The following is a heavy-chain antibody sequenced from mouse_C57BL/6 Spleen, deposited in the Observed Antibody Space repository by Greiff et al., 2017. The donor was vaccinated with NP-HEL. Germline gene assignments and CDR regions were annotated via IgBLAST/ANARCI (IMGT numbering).Heavy chain of an antibody. Sequence: VQLQQSGAELVKPGASVKISCKASGYAFSSYWMNWVKQRPGKGLEWIGQIYPGDGDTNYNGKFKGKATLTADKSSSTAYMQLSSLTSEDSAVYFCARGDYGSSSVDVWGTGTTVTVSS. CDR1: GYAFSSYW. J-gene: IGHJ1*03. CDR2: IYPGDGDT. CDR3: ARGDYGSSSVDV. D-gene: IGHD1-1*01. V-gene: IGHV1-80*01.